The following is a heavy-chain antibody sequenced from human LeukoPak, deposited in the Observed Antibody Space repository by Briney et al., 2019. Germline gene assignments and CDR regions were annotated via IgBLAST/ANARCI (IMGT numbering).Heavy chain of an antibody. J-gene: IGHJ3*02. CDR1: GGSISSYY. CDR3: ARSVGIAAAGTWEDAFDI. Sequence: SETLSLTCTVSGGSISSYYWSWIRQPPGKGLEWIGYIDYSGYTNYNPSLKSRVTISVDTSKNQFSLKLSSVTAADTAVYYCARSVGIAAAGTWEDAFDIWGQGTMVTVSS. V-gene: IGHV4-59*13. CDR2: IDYSGYT. D-gene: IGHD6-13*01.